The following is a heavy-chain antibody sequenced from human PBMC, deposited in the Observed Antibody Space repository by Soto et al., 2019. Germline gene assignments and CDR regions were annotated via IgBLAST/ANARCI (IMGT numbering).Heavy chain of an antibody. CDR3: ARDGYDGSGSPYPAY. Sequence: PSESLSLTSSVSGGSMSEYFWGWIRQSPGKGLEWIGYIYYLGSTDYNPSLKSRVTISVDTSKRQFSLRLTSVTAADTAVYYCARDGYDGSGSPYPAYWGPGTQVTVSS. V-gene: IGHV4-59*01. D-gene: IGHD3-10*01. J-gene: IGHJ4*02. CDR2: IYYLGST. CDR1: GGSMSEYF.